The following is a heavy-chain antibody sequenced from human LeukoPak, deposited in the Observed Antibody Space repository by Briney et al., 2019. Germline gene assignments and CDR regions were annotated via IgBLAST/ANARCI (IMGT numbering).Heavy chain of an antibody. CDR3: ARGQKRYYYYYMDV. Sequence: SETLSLTCAVYGGSFSGYYLSWIRQPPGKGLEWIGEINHSGSTNYNPSLKSRVTISVDTSKNQFSLKLSSVTAADTAVYYCARGQKRYYYYYMDVWGKGTTVTVSS. J-gene: IGHJ6*03. CDR1: GGSFSGYY. CDR2: INHSGST. V-gene: IGHV4-34*01.